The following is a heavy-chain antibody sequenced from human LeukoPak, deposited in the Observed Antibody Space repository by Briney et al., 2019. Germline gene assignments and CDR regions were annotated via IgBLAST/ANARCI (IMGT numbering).Heavy chain of an antibody. CDR2: IYSSGSA. J-gene: IGHJ4*01. CDR1: GASINNDF. D-gene: IGHD3-22*01. CDR3: ARHRDYYDT. V-gene: IGHV4-59*08. Sequence: SETLSLTCTVSGASINNDFWTWIRQPPGKGLEWIGYIYSSGSANYNPSLKSRVIISGDTSKNQISLNLTSVTAADTALYFCARHRDYYDTWGHGTLVTVSS.